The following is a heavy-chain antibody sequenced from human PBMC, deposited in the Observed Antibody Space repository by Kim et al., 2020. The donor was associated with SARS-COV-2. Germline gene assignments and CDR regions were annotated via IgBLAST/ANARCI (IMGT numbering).Heavy chain of an antibody. D-gene: IGHD3-9*01. V-gene: IGHV1-24*01. Sequence: YAQKFQGRVTMTEDTSTDTAYMELSSLRSEDTAVYYCATGAGILTGYYGYWGQGTLVTVSS. J-gene: IGHJ4*02. CDR3: ATGAGILTGYYGY.